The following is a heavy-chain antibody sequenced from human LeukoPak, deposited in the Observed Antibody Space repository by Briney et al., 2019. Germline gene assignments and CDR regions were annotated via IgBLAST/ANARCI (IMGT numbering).Heavy chain of an antibody. CDR2: ISNSGSTI. Sequence: GGSLRLSCAASGFTLSDYYMSWIRQAPGKGLEWVGYISNSGSTIYYADSVRGRFTISRDNAKNSLYLQMSSLRAEDTGVYYCVREKAASAYWGQGTLVTVSS. D-gene: IGHD6-25*01. V-gene: IGHV3-11*01. CDR3: VREKAASAY. J-gene: IGHJ4*02. CDR1: GFTLSDYY.